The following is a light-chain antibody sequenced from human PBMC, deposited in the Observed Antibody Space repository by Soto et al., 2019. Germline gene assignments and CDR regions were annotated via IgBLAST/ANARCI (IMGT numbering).Light chain of an antibody. V-gene: IGLV2-14*01. CDR1: SSDIGVYDY. J-gene: IGLJ1*01. Sequence: QSVLTQPASVSGSPGQSISISCTGTSSDIGVYDYVSWYQQHPGKAPKLIIYEVTNRPSGLSNRFSGSKSDNTASLTISGLQAEDEADYYCVSHISVAYRSIYVFGTGIKLTVL. CDR2: EVT. CDR3: VSHISVAYRSIYV.